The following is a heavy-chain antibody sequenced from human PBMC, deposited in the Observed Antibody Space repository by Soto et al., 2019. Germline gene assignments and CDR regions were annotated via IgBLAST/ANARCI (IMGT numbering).Heavy chain of an antibody. V-gene: IGHV1-18*04. J-gene: IGHJ6*02. CDR2: ISGFNGRT. Sequence: SVKVSCKASGYTFSDYGITWVRQAPGQGLEWMGWISGFNGRTKFGQEFQGRVTMTTDTSTSTAYLELRSLTSDDTAVYYCARESQWLVIQYHYYGMDVWGQGTTVTVSS. CDR1: GYTFSDYG. D-gene: IGHD6-19*01. CDR3: ARESQWLVIQYHYYGMDV.